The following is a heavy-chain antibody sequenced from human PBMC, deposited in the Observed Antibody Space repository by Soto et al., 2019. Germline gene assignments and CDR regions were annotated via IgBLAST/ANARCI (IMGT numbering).Heavy chain of an antibody. Sequence: ASVKVSCKASGYTFTSYGISWVRQAPGQGXEWMGWISAYNGNTNYAQKLQGRVTMTTDTSTSTAYMELRSLRSDDTAVYYCARGIRSYDILTGHYYYYGMDVWGQGTTVTVSS. V-gene: IGHV1-18*04. CDR3: ARGIRSYDILTGHYYYYGMDV. D-gene: IGHD3-9*01. CDR1: GYTFTSYG. CDR2: ISAYNGNT. J-gene: IGHJ6*02.